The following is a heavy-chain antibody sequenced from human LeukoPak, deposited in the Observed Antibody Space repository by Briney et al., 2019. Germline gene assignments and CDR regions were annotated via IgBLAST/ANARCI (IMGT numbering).Heavy chain of an antibody. Sequence: SVKVSCEASGGTFSSYAISWVRQAPGQGLEWMGGIIPIFGTANYAQKFQGRVTITADKSTSTAYMELSSLRSEDTAVYYCARALGYCSGGSCPTAFDIWGQGTMVTVSS. CDR1: GGTFSSYA. CDR3: ARALGYCSGGSCPTAFDI. D-gene: IGHD2-15*01. CDR2: IIPIFGTA. V-gene: IGHV1-69*06. J-gene: IGHJ3*02.